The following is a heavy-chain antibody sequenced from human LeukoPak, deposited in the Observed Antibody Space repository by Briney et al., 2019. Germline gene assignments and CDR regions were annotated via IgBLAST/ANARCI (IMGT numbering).Heavy chain of an antibody. CDR1: GFIFSNDA. CDR2: IWFDGSNK. Sequence: PGGSLGLSCAASGFIFSNDAMHWVRQAPGKGLEWVAFIWFDGSNKHYADSVKGRFTISRDNSEDTLYLQMNSLRAEDTAVYYCVRDPSGSGFAFDSWGQGALVTVSS. CDR3: VRDPSGSGFAFDS. D-gene: IGHD1-1*01. J-gene: IGHJ4*02. V-gene: IGHV3-33*01.